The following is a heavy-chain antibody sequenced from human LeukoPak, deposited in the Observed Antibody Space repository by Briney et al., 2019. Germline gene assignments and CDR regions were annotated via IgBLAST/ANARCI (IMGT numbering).Heavy chain of an antibody. CDR1: GGSVNTYY. Sequence: PSETLSLTCSVSGGSVNTYYWSWIRQSAGKGLEWIGRISITEGTNYNLSLKSRVSMSVDASKNQVSLKLGSVTAADTAVYYCARLRRDINDWYADDCWGQGTLVTVSS. CDR2: ISITEGT. CDR3: ARLRRDINDWYADDC. J-gene: IGHJ4*02. V-gene: IGHV4-4*07. D-gene: IGHD6-19*01.